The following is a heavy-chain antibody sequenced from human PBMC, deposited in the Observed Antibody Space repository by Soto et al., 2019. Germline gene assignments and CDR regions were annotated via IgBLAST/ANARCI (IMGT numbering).Heavy chain of an antibody. CDR3: ARGIPDHSGSDS. V-gene: IGHV3-74*01. Sequence: EEQLVESGGNLVQPGGSLRLSCAASGFTFNRYWMHWVRQTPERGLMWVSRINGDASRTNYADSVKGRFTISRDNAKNTLYLQMDSLRVEDTAVDYCARGIPDHSGSDSWGRGTLVTVSS. J-gene: IGHJ4*02. D-gene: IGHD2-15*01. CDR1: GFTFNRYW. CDR2: INGDASRT.